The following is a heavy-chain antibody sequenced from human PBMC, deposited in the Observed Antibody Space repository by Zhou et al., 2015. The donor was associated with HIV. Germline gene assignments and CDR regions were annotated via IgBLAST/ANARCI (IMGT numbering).Heavy chain of an antibody. CDR3: ARDRYEDGDSQSYYYMDV. V-gene: IGHV1-69*02. J-gene: IGHJ6*03. Sequence: QVQLVQSGAEVKKPGSSVKVSCKASGGTFSSYTISWVRQAPGQGLEWMGRIIPILGIANYAQNFQGRVIITRDTSASTAYMEMSSLKSEDTAVYFCARDRYEDGDSQSYYYMDVWGKGTTVTVSS. CDR1: GGTFSSYT. D-gene: IGHD4-17*01. CDR2: IIPILGIA.